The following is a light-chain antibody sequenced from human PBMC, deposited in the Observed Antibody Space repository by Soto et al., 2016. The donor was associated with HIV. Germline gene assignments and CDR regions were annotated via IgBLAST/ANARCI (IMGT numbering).Light chain of an antibody. J-gene: IGLJ3*02. Sequence: SYVVTQPPSVSVAPGMPARISCVGNNIGSKSVNWYQQKPGQAPVLVVYDDRDRPSGIPERFSGSNSGNTATLTISRVEAGDEADYYCQVWDSSSDHLWVFGGGTKLTVL. CDR2: DDR. V-gene: IGLV3-21*03. CDR3: QVWDSSSDHLWV. CDR1: NIGSKS.